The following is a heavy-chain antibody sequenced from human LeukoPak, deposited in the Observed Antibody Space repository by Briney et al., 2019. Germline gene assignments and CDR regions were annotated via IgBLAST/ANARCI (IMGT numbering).Heavy chain of an antibody. CDR2: INPNSGGT. Sequence: ASVKVSCKASGYTFTGYYMHWVRQAPGQGLEWMGWINPNSGGTNYAQKFQGRVTMTRDTSISTAYMELSRLRSDDTAVYYCARDVEITMFGVGDRGYWGQGTLVTVSS. CDR3: ARDVEITMFGVGDRGY. V-gene: IGHV1-2*02. D-gene: IGHD3-3*01. J-gene: IGHJ4*02. CDR1: GYTFTGYY.